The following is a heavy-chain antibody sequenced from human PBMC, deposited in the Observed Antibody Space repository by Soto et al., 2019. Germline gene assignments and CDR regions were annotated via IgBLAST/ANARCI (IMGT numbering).Heavy chain of an antibody. V-gene: IGHV6-1*01. CDR2: TYYRSKWYN. CDR1: GDSVTSNSAA. Sequence: SQTLSLTCVISGDSVTSNSAAWNWIRQSPSRGLEWLGRTYYRSKWYNDYAVSVKSRITINPDTSKNQFSLQLNSVTPEDTALYYCAKDSSRSSSWQSYTYFDYWGQGTLVTVSS. D-gene: IGHD6-13*01. CDR3: AKDSSRSSSWQSYTYFDY. J-gene: IGHJ4*02.